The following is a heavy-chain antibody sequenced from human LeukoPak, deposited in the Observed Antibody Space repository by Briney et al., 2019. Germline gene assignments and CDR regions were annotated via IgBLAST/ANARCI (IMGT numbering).Heavy chain of an antibody. D-gene: IGHD4-17*01. CDR1: GFTFGDYA. J-gene: IGHJ4*02. Sequence: GGSLRLSCTASGFTFGDYAMSWVRQAPGKGLEWVGFIRSKAYGGTTEYAASVKGRFTISRDDSKSIAYLQMNSLKTEDTAVYYCTRPTSEDYGDFYYFDYWGQGTLVTVSS. CDR3: TRPTSEDYGDFYYFDY. CDR2: IRSKAYGGTT. V-gene: IGHV3-49*04.